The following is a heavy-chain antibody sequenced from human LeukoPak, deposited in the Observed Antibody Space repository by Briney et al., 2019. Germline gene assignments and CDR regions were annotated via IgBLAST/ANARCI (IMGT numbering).Heavy chain of an antibody. V-gene: IGHV4-59*01. Sequence: PSETLSLTCTVSGGSISSYYWSWIRQPPGKGLEWLGYIYYSGNTDYNPSLKSRVAISVDTSKNQFSLKLSSVTAADTAVYYCARSTGSTMFIDYWGQGTLVTVSS. CDR3: ARSTGSTMFIDY. D-gene: IGHD3-10*02. CDR1: GGSISSYY. J-gene: IGHJ4*02. CDR2: IYYSGNT.